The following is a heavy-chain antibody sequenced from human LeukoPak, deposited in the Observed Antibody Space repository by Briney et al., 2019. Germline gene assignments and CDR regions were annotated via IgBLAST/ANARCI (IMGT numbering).Heavy chain of an antibody. D-gene: IGHD6-13*01. V-gene: IGHV4-31*03. J-gene: IGHJ3*02. Sequence: SETLSLTCTVSGGSISSGGYYWSWIRQHPGKGLEWIGYIYYSGSTYYNPSLKSRVTISVDTSKNQFSLKLSSVTAADTAVYYCARDGYSSSPEAFDIWGQGTMVTVSS. CDR1: GGSISSGGYY. CDR3: ARDGYSSSPEAFDI. CDR2: IYYSGST.